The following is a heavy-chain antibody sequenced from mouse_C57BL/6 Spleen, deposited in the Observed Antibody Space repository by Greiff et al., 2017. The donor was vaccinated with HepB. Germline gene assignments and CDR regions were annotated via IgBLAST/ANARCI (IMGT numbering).Heavy chain of an antibody. Sequence: EVMLVESGGGLVKPGGSLKLSCAASGFTFSSYAMSWVRQTPEKRLEWVATISDGGSYTYYPDNVKGRFTISRDNAKNNLYLQMSHLKSEDTAMYYSAREAAQAPWFAYWGQGTPVTVSA. D-gene: IGHD3-2*02. V-gene: IGHV5-4*01. J-gene: IGHJ3*01. CDR3: AREAAQAPWFAY. CDR1: GFTFSSYA. CDR2: ISDGGSYT.